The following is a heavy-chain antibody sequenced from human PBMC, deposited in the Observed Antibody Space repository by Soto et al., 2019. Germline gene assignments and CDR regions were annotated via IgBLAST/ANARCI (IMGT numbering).Heavy chain of an antibody. D-gene: IGHD3-9*01. J-gene: IGHJ4*02. CDR1: GYTFTSYG. V-gene: IGHV1-18*01. Sequence: ASVKVSCKASGYTFTSYGISWVRQAPGQGLEWMGWISAYNGNTNYAQKLQGRVTMTTDTSTSTAYMELRSLRSDDTAVYYCARDSRLRYFDWLVESVWGQGTLVTVSS. CDR2: ISAYNGNT. CDR3: ARDSRLRYFDWLVESV.